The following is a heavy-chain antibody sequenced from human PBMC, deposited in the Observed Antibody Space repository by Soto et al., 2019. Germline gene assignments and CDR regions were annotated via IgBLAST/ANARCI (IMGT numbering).Heavy chain of an antibody. CDR3: SFFQADDSIRALCTVSAFLLNRTSDL. V-gene: IGHV2-5*02. CDR2: ISWDDDK. Sequence: EGVGWIRQPPGTALEWLALISWDDDKRYSPSLKSRLTITKDTSKNQVVLTMTNMDPEDTAVYYCSFFQADDSIRALCTVSAFLLNRTSDL. D-gene: IGHD2-21*01. J-gene: IGHJ2*01. CDR1: EG.